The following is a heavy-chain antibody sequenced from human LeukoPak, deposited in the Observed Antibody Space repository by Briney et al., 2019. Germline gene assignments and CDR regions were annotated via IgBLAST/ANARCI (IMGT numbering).Heavy chain of an antibody. CDR3: AKSHDYYGSGSYYKTGIDAFDI. CDR2: ISGRGGST. V-gene: IGHV3-23*01. Sequence: PGGCLGLSCAASGFTLSSYALSWVRQAPGKGLGWVSAISGRGGSTYYADSVKGRITISRDNSKNTLYLQMNTLRAEDTAVYYCAKSHDYYGSGSYYKTGIDAFDIWGQGTMVTVSS. D-gene: IGHD3-10*01. J-gene: IGHJ3*02. CDR1: GFTLSSYA.